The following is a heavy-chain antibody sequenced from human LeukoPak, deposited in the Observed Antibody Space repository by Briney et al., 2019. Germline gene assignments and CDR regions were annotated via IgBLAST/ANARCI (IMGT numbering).Heavy chain of an antibody. J-gene: IGHJ4*02. CDR3: ARAKLQYSSSWTD. V-gene: IGHV3-48*04. CDR2: ISSSGSTI. Sequence: GGSLRLSCAGSGFNFGIYSMDWVRQAPGKGLEWVSYISSSGSTIYYADSVKGRFTISRDNAKNSLYLKMNSLRAEDTAVYYCARAKLQYSSSWTDWGQGTLVTVS. CDR1: GFNFGIYS. D-gene: IGHD6-13*01.